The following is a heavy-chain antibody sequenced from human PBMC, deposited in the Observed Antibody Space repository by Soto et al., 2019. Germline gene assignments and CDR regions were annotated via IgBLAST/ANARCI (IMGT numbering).Heavy chain of an antibody. D-gene: IGHD2-21*01. CDR2: IISIVETP. CDR3: ATNEGGDGYSFDY. CDR1: GGTFNSYD. Sequence: SVKVSCKASGGTFNSYDINWVRQAPGQGLEWMGGIISIVETPKYAQKFQDRVTITADESTSTAYMELSSLTSEDTAVYYCATNEGGDGYSFDYWGQGTLVTVSS. V-gene: IGHV1-69*13. J-gene: IGHJ4*02.